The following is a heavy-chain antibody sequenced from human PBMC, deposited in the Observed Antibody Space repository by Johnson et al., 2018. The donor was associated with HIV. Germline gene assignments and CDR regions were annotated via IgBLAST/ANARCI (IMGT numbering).Heavy chain of an antibody. D-gene: IGHD2-2*01. J-gene: IGHJ3*02. CDR2: ISSSGSTI. Sequence: QVQLVESGGGLVKPGGSLRLSCAASGLTFSDYDMSWICQAPGKGLEWVSYISSSGSTIYYADSVEGRFTISRDNAKNSLYRQMNSLRAEDTAVYYCARNGLIPAAKGVAFDIWGQGTTVTVSS. CDR1: GLTFSDYD. V-gene: IGHV3-11*04. CDR3: ARNGLIPAAKGVAFDI.